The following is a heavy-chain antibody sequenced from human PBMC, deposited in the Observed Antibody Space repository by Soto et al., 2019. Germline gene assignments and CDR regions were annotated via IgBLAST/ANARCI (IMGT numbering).Heavy chain of an antibody. CDR2: IWYDGSNK. Sequence: QVQLVESGGGVVQPGRSLRLSCAASGFTFSSYGMHWVRQAPGKGLEWVAVIWYDGSNKYYADSVKGRFTISRDNSKNTLYLQMNSLRAEDTAVYYCAIHSGTTYYFDYWCQGTLVTVSS. V-gene: IGHV3-33*01. J-gene: IGHJ4*02. CDR1: GFTFSSYG. CDR3: AIHSGTTYYFDY. D-gene: IGHD3-10*01.